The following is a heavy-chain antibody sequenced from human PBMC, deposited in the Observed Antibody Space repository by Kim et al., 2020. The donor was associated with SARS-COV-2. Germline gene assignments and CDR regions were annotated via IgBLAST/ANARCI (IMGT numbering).Heavy chain of an antibody. V-gene: IGHV3-74*01. CDR2: INSDGSST. CDR3: AREFSSSWYDGWFDP. J-gene: IGHJ5*02. D-gene: IGHD6-13*01. CDR1: GFTFSSYW. Sequence: GGSLRLSCAASGFTFSSYWMHWVRQAPGKGLVWVSRINSDGSSTSYADSVKGRFTISRDNAKNTLYLQMNSLRAEDTAVYYCAREFSSSWYDGWFDPWGQGTLVTVSS.